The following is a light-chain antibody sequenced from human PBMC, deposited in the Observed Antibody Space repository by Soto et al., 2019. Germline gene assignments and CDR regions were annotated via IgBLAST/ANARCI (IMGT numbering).Light chain of an antibody. V-gene: IGLV2-14*03. CDR1: SSDVGAYNS. Sequence: QSVLTQPASVSGSPGQSITISCTGTSSDVGAYNSVSWYQQHPGRAPKLIIYDVTNRPAGVSDRFSGSKSGSTASLTISGLQPEDESDYYCSSYTNSSPYVFGTGTKLTVL. CDR2: DVT. J-gene: IGLJ1*01. CDR3: SSYTNSSPYV.